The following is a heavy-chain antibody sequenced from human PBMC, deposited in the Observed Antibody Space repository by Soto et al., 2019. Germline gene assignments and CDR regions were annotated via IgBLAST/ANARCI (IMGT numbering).Heavy chain of an antibody. D-gene: IGHD3-16*01. J-gene: IGHJ3*02. Sequence: EVQLVESGGGLVQPGRSLRLSCTASGFTFGDYAMSWVRQAPGKGLEWVGFIRSKAYGGKTEYAASVKGRFTISRDDSKSIAYLQMNSLKTEDTAVYYCTRALIMITFGGVKAYDAFDIWGQGTMVTVSS. V-gene: IGHV3-49*04. CDR1: GFTFGDYA. CDR2: IRSKAYGGKT. CDR3: TRALIMITFGGVKAYDAFDI.